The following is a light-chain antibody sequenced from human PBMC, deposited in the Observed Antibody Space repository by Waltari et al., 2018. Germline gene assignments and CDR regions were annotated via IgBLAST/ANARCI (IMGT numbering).Light chain of an antibody. J-gene: IGKJ1*01. CDR1: QGISSY. CDR3: QQSYSTPRT. Sequence: DIQMTQSPPSLSASVGDRVTITCRVSQGISSYLSWYQQKPGKAPNLLIYAASSLQSGVPSRFSGSGSGTDFTLTISSLQPEDFATYYCQQSYSTPRTFGQGTRVEIK. CDR2: AAS. V-gene: IGKV1-39*01.